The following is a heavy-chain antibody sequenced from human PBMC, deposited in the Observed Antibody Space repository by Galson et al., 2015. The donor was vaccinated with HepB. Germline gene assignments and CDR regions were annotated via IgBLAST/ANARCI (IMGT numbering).Heavy chain of an antibody. Sequence: SVKVSCKASGGTFSSYAISWVRQAPGQGLEWMGGIIPIFGTANYAQKFQGRVTITADESTSTAYMELSSLRSEDTAVYYCARDGGDYYDSSGYYSRYYYGMDVWGQGTTVTVSS. CDR1: GGTFSSYA. V-gene: IGHV1-69*13. CDR2: IIPIFGTA. D-gene: IGHD3-22*01. J-gene: IGHJ6*02. CDR3: ARDGGDYYDSSGYYSRYYYGMDV.